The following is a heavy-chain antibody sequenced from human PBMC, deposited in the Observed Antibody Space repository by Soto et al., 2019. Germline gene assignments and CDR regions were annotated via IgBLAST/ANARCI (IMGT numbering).Heavy chain of an antibody. Sequence: QVQLVQSGAEVKEPGSSVKVSCKATGDLFNHYAFNWVRQAPGQGLEWMGRISPLFSTTNYAQKFQGRVTIGAYELTSIVYLEVSNLESEDTAMYYCAASSSVAAAGYFKFWGQGTLVTVAP. V-gene: IGHV1-69*01. J-gene: IGHJ4*02. D-gene: IGHD6-13*01. CDR3: AASSSVAAAGYFKF. CDR1: GDLFNHYA. CDR2: ISPLFSTT.